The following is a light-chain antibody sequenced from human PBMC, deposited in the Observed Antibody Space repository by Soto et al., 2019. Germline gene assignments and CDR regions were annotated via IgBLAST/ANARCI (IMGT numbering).Light chain of an antibody. CDR2: EVN. J-gene: IGLJ1*01. CDR3: SSYRGGSALGV. V-gene: IGLV2-14*01. Sequence: QSALTQPASVSGSPGQSITISCTGTSSDVGGYNYVSWYQQHPGKALKLVIFEVNNRPSGVSNRFSGSKSGNTASLTISGLQAEDEADYYCSSYRGGSALGVFGTGTKVTVL. CDR1: SSDVGGYNY.